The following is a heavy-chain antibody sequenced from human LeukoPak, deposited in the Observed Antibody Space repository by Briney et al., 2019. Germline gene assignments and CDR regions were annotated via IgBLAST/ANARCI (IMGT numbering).Heavy chain of an antibody. CDR3: AKGAYNGSWRLTYFPA. CDR2: IWNDGSNK. CDR1: GISFSDCG. V-gene: IGHV3-33*06. Sequence: GGSLTLSCAASGISFSDCGIHCVRQAPGKGLEWVAVIWNDGSNKYYADSVKGRFTISRDNSKNTLFLQMNSLRAEDTAVYFCAKGAYNGSWRLTYFPACGQGTLVTVSS. J-gene: IGHJ1*01. D-gene: IGHD6-13*01.